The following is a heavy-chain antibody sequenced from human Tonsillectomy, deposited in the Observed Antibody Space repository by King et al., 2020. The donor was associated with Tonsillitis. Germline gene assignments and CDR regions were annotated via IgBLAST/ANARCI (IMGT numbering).Heavy chain of an antibody. Sequence: QLQESGPGLVKPSETLSLTCTVSGGSISSTNYYWGWIRQPPGKGLEWIGSIYYSGSTYYNPSLKSRVTISVDTSENQFSLKLTSVTAADTAVYYCARPLYSATYDYWGQGTLVTVSS. V-gene: IGHV4-39*01. J-gene: IGHJ4*02. CDR3: ARPLYSATYDY. D-gene: IGHD1-26*01. CDR1: GGSISSTNYY. CDR2: IYYSGST.